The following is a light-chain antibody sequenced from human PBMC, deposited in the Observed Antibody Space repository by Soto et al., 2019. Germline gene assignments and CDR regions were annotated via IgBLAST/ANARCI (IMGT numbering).Light chain of an antibody. J-gene: IGKJ4*01. Sequence: EVVLTQSPGTLSLSPGESATLSCRASPSVSSSYLAWYQQRPGQAPRLLIYGASTRATGIPDRFSGSGSGTDFSLPITRLEPKDFAVYHCQQYEIFPLTSGGGTKVDI. CDR2: GAS. CDR3: QQYEIFPLT. CDR1: PSVSSSY. V-gene: IGKV3-20*01.